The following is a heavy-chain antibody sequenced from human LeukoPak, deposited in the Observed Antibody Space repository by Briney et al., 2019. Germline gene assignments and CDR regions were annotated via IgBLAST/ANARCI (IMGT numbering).Heavy chain of an antibody. CDR2: IYYSGST. CDR3: ASGDYYDSGGYDYYYYMDA. V-gene: IGHV4-59*08. Sequence: SETLSLTCTVSGGSMSSYYWSWIRQPPGKGLEWIAYIYYSGSTNYNPSLKSRVTVSLDTSKNQFSLRLTSVTATDTAVYYCASGDYYDSGGYDYYYYMDAWGKGTTVTVAS. CDR1: GGSMSSYY. D-gene: IGHD3-22*01. J-gene: IGHJ6*03.